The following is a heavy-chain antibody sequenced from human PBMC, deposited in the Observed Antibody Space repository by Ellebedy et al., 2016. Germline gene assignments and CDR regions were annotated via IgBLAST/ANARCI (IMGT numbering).Heavy chain of an antibody. V-gene: IGHV3-48*04. D-gene: IGHD2-2*01. CDR1: GFTFSGYS. Sequence: GESLKISXAASGFTFSGYSMNWVRQAPGKGLEWVSYISSSSITIYYADSVKGRFTISRDNAKSSLYLQMNSLRAEDTAVYYCARDCSTTSCYGGPWGQGTLVTVSS. CDR3: ARDCSTTSCYGGP. CDR2: ISSSSITI. J-gene: IGHJ5*02.